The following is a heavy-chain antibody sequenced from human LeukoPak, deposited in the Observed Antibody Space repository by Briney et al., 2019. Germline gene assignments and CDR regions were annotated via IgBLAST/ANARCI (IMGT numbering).Heavy chain of an antibody. CDR1: GYSVTNYW. CDR3: ARSPFYYFDY. Sequence: GESLKISCKGSGYSVTNYWVGWVRQMPGKGLEWMGIIHPGDSDTRYSPTFQGQVTISIDKSISTAYLQWSSLKASDTAMYYCARSPFYYFDYWGQGTLVSVPS. CDR2: IHPGDSDT. V-gene: IGHV5-51*01. D-gene: IGHD2-8*01. J-gene: IGHJ4*02.